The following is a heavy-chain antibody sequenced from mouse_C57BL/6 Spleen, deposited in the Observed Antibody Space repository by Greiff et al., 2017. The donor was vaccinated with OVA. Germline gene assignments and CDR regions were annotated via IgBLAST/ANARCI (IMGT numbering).Heavy chain of an antibody. CDR2: ISYDGSN. CDR1: GYSITSGYY. Sequence: EVKLQESGPGLVKPSQSLSLTCSVTGYSITSGYYWNWIRQFPGNKLEWMGYISYDGSNNYNPSLKNRISITRDTSKNQFFLKLNSVTTEDTATYYCARETGPVYYFDYWGQGTTLTVSS. D-gene: IGHD4-1*01. V-gene: IGHV3-6*01. CDR3: ARETGPVYYFDY. J-gene: IGHJ2*01.